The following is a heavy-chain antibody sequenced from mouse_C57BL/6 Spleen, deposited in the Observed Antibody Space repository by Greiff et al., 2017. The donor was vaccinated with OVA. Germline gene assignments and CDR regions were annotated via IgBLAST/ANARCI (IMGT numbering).Heavy chain of an antibody. J-gene: IGHJ2*01. D-gene: IGHD2-4*01. CDR3: ERHYYDYDRVFDY. CDR1: GYAFSSYW. Sequence: QVHVKQSGAELVKPGASVKISCKASGYAFSSYWMNWVKQRPGKGLEWIGQIYPGDGDANYNGQFKGKAILTADKYSSTAYMQLSGLTSEESACYFCERHYYDYDRVFDYWGQGTTLTVSS. V-gene: IGHV1-80*01. CDR2: IYPGDGDA.